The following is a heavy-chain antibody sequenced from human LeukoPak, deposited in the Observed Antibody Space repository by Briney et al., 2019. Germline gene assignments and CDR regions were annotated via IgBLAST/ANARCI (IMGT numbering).Heavy chain of an antibody. V-gene: IGHV1-18*01. D-gene: IGHD5-12*01. J-gene: IGHJ4*02. CDR2: ISAYNGNT. CDR1: GYTFTSYG. CDR3: ARGGPRRSGYDLGPFDY. Sequence: ASVNVSCKSSGYTFTSYGISWVRQAPRQGLKWMGWISAYNGNTNYAQKLQGRVTMTTDTSTSTAYMELRSLRSDDTAVYYCARGGPRRSGYDLGPFDYWGQGTLVTVSS.